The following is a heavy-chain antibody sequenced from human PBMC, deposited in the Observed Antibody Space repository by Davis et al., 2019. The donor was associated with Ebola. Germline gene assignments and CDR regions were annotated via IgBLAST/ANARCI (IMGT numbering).Heavy chain of an antibody. V-gene: IGHV4-4*02. Sequence: SETLSLTCTVSGASISTSHWWSWVRQTPGRGLECIGEIYHSGSTYYNPSLKSRVTISVDTSKNQFSLKLSSVTAADTAVYYCARHRLRFLEWLHNWGDFDYWGQGTLVTVSS. J-gene: IGHJ4*02. D-gene: IGHD3-3*01. CDR1: GASISTSHW. CDR2: IYHSGST. CDR3: ARHRLRFLEWLHNWGDFDY.